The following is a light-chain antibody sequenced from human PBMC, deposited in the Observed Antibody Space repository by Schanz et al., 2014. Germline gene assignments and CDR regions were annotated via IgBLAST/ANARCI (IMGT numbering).Light chain of an antibody. V-gene: IGLV2-8*01. CDR1: SDVVEGYNF. J-gene: IGLJ2*01. CDR2: EVR. Sequence: QSALTQPPSASGSPGQSVTISCTATSDVVEGYNFVSWYQQHPGRAPKLLIYEVRQRPSGVSDRFSGSKSGYTASLTVSGLQAEDEADYYCSSYTSSAPLGVVFGGGTKLTVL. CDR3: SSYTSSAPLGVV.